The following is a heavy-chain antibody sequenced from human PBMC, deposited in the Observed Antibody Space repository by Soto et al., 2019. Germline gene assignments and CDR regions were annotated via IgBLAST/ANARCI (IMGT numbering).Heavy chain of an antibody. J-gene: IGHJ4*01. D-gene: IGHD3-10*01. V-gene: IGHV3-66*01. CDR2: LYSGGHT. Sequence: EVQLVESGGGLVRPGGSLRLSCAASGLTLSSNYMSWVRQAPGKGLEWVSVLYSGGHTYYADSVRGRFTISRDASKNTLYLQMNSRRAEDTAVYYCARSYGSGCYGSYFPTLDYWGQGTLVTVSS. CDR1: GLTLSSNY. CDR3: ARSYGSGCYGSYFPTLDY.